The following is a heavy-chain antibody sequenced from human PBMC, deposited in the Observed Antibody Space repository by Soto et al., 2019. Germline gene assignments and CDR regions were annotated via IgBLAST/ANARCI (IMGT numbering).Heavy chain of an antibody. CDR2: IYHSGST. J-gene: IGHJ5*02. Sequence: SETLSLTCTVSGGSISSGGYSWSWIRQPPGKGLEWIGYIYHSGSTYYNPSLKSRVTISVDRSKNQFSLKLSSVTAADTAVYYCARTHMTAFDPWGQGTLVTVSS. V-gene: IGHV4-30-2*01. D-gene: IGHD2-21*02. CDR1: GGSISSGGYS. CDR3: ARTHMTAFDP.